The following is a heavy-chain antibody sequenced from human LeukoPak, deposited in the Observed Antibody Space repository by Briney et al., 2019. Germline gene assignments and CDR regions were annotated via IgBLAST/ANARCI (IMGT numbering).Heavy chain of an antibody. Sequence: GESLKISCKGSGYSFTSYWIGWVRQVPGKGLEWMGIIYPGDSDTRYSPSFQGQVTISADKSISTAYLQWSSLKASDTAMYYCARHSSYYDSSSYYYRVGDFDYCGQGTLVTVS. CDR1: GYSFTSYW. J-gene: IGHJ4*02. D-gene: IGHD3-22*01. V-gene: IGHV5-51*01. CDR2: IYPGDSDT. CDR3: ARHSSYYDSSSYYYRVGDFDY.